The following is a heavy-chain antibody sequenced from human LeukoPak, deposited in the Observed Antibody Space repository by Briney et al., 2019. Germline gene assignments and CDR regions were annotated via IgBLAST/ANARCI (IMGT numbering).Heavy chain of an antibody. J-gene: IGHJ5*02. D-gene: IGHD4-11*01. CDR3: AREDYSNYWFDP. CDR2: IYTSGST. CDR1: GGSISSDSYY. Sequence: SETLSLTCTVSGGSISSDSYYWSWIRQPAGKGLEWIGRIYTSGSTNYNPSLKSRVTISVDTSKNQFSLKLSSVTAADTAVYYCAREDYSNYWFDPWGQGTLVTVSS. V-gene: IGHV4-61*02.